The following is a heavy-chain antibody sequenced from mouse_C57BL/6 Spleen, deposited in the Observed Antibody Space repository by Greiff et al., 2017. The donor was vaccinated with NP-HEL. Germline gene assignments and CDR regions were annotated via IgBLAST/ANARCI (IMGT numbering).Heavy chain of an antibody. J-gene: IGHJ4*01. CDR3: ALGSSSYAMDY. V-gene: IGHV1-61*01. CDR1: GYTFTSYW. D-gene: IGHD1-1*01. CDR2: IYPSDSET. Sequence: QVQLQQPGAELVRPGSSVKLSCKASGYTFTSYWMEWVKQRPGQGLEWIGNIYPSDSETHYNQKFKDKAKLTVDKSSSTAYLQLSSLPSEDSAVYYCALGSSSYAMDYWGQGTSVTVSS.